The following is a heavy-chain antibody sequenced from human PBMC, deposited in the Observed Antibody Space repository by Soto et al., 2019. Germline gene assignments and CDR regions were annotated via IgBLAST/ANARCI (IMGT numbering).Heavy chain of an antibody. V-gene: IGHV1-18*01. CDR2: ISAYNGNT. D-gene: IGHD6-13*01. Sequence: ASVKVSCKASGYTFTSSAMHWVRQAPGQRLEWMGWISAYNGNTKYAQKLQGRVTMTTDTSTSTAYMELRSLRSDDTAVYYCASLGVAAGDDAFDIWGQGTMVTVSS. J-gene: IGHJ3*02. CDR1: GYTFTSSA. CDR3: ASLGVAAGDDAFDI.